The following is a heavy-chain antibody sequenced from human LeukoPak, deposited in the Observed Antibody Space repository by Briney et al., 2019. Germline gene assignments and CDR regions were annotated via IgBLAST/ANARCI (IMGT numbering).Heavy chain of an antibody. V-gene: IGHV4-59*01. J-gene: IGHJ6*03. CDR1: GGSISSYC. CDR3: ARAGGAYYYYYYMDV. Sequence: SETLSLTCTVSGGSISSYCWSWIRQPPGKGLEWIGYIYYSGSTNYNPSLKSRVTISVDTTKNQFSLKLSSVTAAETAVYYCARAGGAYYYYYYMDVWGKGTTVTVSS. CDR2: IYYSGST. D-gene: IGHD2-21*01.